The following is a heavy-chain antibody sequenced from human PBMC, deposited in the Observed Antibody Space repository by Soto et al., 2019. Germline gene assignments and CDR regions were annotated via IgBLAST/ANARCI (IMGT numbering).Heavy chain of an antibody. J-gene: IGHJ6*02. D-gene: IGHD6-25*01. Sequence: ASVKVSCKASGYTFTSYDINWVRQATGQGLEWMGWMNPNSGNTGYAQKFQGRVTMTRNTSISTAYMELSSLRSEDTAVYYCARGEMWVRSQRPHYYYYYGMDVWGQGTTVTV. CDR2: MNPNSGNT. CDR3: ARGEMWVRSQRPHYYYYYGMDV. V-gene: IGHV1-8*01. CDR1: GYTFTSYD.